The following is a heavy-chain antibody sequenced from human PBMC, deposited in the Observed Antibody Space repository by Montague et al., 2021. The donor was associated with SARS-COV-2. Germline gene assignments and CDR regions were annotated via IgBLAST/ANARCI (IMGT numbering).Heavy chain of an antibody. CDR3: AVPTADAPFDP. Sequence: SETLSLTYAVSGGSISSSNWWSWVRQPPGKGLECIENIYHSGGTNYNPSLKSRVTISLDKSKNHFSLKLSSVTAADTAVYYCAVPTADAPFDPWGQGTLVTVSS. D-gene: IGHD1-26*01. CDR2: IYHSGGT. V-gene: IGHV4-4*02. CDR1: GGSISSSNW. J-gene: IGHJ5*02.